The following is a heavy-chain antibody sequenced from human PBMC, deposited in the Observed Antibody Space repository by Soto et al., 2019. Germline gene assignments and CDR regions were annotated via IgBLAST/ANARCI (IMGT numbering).Heavy chain of an antibody. D-gene: IGHD3-10*01. Sequence: QVQLQESGPGLVKPSQTLSLACTVSGGSISTGGYYWSWIRQHPGKGLEWIGYIYNSADTYYNPSLRGRVTISVDTSKSQFSLRLNSVTAADTAVYYCAREASGSYYRPRNWFDPWGQGTLVTVSS. CDR2: IYNSADT. CDR1: GGSISTGGYY. V-gene: IGHV4-31*03. J-gene: IGHJ5*02. CDR3: AREASGSYYRPRNWFDP.